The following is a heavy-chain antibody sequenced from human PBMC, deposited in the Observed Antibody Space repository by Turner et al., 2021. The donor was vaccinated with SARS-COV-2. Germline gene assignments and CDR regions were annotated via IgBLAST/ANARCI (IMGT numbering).Heavy chain of an antibody. CDR1: VGTFSSYA. D-gene: IGHD2-2*01. Sequence: QVQLVQSGAEVKQPGSSVKVSCKASVGTFSSYAISWVRQAPGQGLEWMGGIIPIFGTANYAQKFQGRVTVTADGSTSTAYMELSSLRSEDTAVYYCARDRPPNKYGRPSYYYYGMDVWGQGTTVTVSS. CDR2: IIPIFGTA. CDR3: ARDRPPNKYGRPSYYYYGMDV. V-gene: IGHV1-69*01. J-gene: IGHJ6*02.